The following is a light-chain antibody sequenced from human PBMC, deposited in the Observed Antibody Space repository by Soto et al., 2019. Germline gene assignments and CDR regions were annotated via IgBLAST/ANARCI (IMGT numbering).Light chain of an antibody. V-gene: IGLV2-14*01. CDR2: DVS. J-gene: IGLJ2*01. CDR3: SSYTSSSTVI. Sequence: QSALTQPASVSGSPGQSITISCTGTSSDVGGYNYVSWYQQHPGKAPKLMIFDVSNRPSGVSNRFSASKSGNTASLTISGLRAEDEAEYYCSSYTSSSTVIFGGGTKVTVL. CDR1: SSDVGGYNY.